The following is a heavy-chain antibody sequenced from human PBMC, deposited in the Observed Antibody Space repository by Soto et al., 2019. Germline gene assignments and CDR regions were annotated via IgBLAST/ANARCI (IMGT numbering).Heavy chain of an antibody. CDR2: IYPDDSDT. Sequence: GESLKISCQGTGYRFSSSWIAWVRQMPGEGLEWLGIIYPDDSDTRYSPSFLGQVTISADKSIKATYLQWSSLKASDTAIYFCASSVLVTSTMNYFDLWGQGTLVTVSS. D-gene: IGHD2-8*02. J-gene: IGHJ4*02. CDR3: ASSVLVTSTMNYFDL. CDR1: GYRFSSSW. V-gene: IGHV5-51*01.